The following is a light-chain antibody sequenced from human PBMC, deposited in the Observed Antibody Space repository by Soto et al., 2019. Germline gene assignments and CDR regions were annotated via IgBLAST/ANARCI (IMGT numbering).Light chain of an antibody. J-gene: IGKJ5*01. V-gene: IGKV3-11*01. CDR3: QQRSNWPPIT. Sequence: EIMLTQSPATLSLSPGERATLFCRASQSVSSYLAWYQQKPGQAPRPLIYDASNRATGVPARFSGSGSGTDFTLTINSLEPEDFAVYYCQQRSNWPPITFGQGTRLEIK. CDR2: DAS. CDR1: QSVSSY.